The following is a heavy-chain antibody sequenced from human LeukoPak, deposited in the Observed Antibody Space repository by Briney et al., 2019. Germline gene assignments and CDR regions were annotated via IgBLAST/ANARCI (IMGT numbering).Heavy chain of an antibody. J-gene: IGHJ5*02. V-gene: IGHV3-66*01. D-gene: IGHD4/OR15-4a*01. Sequence: GGSLRLSCAASQFTFSSYDMQWVRQAPGKGLEWVSLIYSGGDTHYADSVKGRFTISRDSSKNTLYLQMNSLRAEDTAVYNCARDPPAVRTNTYACGQGTLVTVSS. CDR2: IYSGGDT. CDR3: ARDPPAVRTNTYA. CDR1: QFTFSSYD.